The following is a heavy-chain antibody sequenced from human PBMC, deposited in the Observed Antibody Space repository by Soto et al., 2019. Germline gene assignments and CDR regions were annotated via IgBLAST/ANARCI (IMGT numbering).Heavy chain of an antibody. D-gene: IGHD2-2*01. Sequence: EVQLLESGGGLVQPGGSLRLSCAASGFIFSAYAMSWVRQAPGKGLEWVSIISGSGGSTYYADSVKGRFTISRDNSKNTLYLQMDSLRGEDTAIYFCAKDRAVAPAAPPDWFESWGQGTLVTVSS. J-gene: IGHJ5*01. CDR3: AKDRAVAPAAPPDWFES. CDR1: GFIFSAYA. V-gene: IGHV3-23*01. CDR2: ISGSGGST.